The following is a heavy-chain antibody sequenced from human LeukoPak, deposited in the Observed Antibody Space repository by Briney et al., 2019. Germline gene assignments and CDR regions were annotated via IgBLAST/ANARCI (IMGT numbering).Heavy chain of an antibody. CDR1: GFTFSSYA. CDR3: ARGGAPPRYCSGGSCYSGEFDY. V-gene: IGHV3-30-3*01. CDR2: ISYDGSNK. D-gene: IGHD2-15*01. J-gene: IGHJ4*02. Sequence: GGSLRLSCAASGFTFSSYAMHWVGQAPGKGLKWVAVISYDGSNKYYADSGKGRFTISRDNSKNTLYLQMNSLRAEDTAVYYCARGGAPPRYCSGGSCYSGEFDYWGQGTLVTVSS.